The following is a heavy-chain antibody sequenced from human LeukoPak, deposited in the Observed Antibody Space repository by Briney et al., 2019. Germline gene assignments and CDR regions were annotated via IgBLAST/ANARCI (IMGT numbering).Heavy chain of an antibody. CDR2: ISGSGGST. CDR1: GFTFSSYA. V-gene: IGHV3-23*01. J-gene: IGHJ4*02. Sequence: PGGSPRLSCAASGFTFSSYAMSWVRQAPGKGLEWVSTISGSGGSTYYADYVKGRFIISRDNSNNTLFVQMNSLRAEDTAVYYCAKSRSGSANWALQIFDNWGQGALVTVSS. D-gene: IGHD1-1*01. CDR3: AKSRSGSANWALQIFDN.